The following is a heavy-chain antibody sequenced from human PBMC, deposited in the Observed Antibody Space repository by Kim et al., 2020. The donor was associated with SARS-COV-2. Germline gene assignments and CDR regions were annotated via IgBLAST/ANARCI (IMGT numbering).Heavy chain of an antibody. Sequence: GGSLRLSCAASGFTFSSYAMHWVRQAPGKGLEWVAVIWYDGSNKYYADSVKGRFTISRDNSKNTLYLQMNSLRAEDTAVYYCAKDMGLEWFPRPITSNYYYYYGMDVWGQGTTVTVSS. CDR2: IWYDGSNK. V-gene: IGHV3-33*06. CDR1: GFTFSSYA. J-gene: IGHJ6*02. CDR3: AKDMGLEWFPRPITSNYYYYYGMDV. D-gene: IGHD3-3*01.